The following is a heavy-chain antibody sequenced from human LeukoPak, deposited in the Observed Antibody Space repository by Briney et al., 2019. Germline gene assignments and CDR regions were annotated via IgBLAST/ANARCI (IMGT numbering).Heavy chain of an antibody. CDR3: APYTYYFDH. Sequence: PGGSLTLPCAASGYTFSSFAVRWLPQAPGKGLRWVSGISCSGARTDYVDSVKGRFTISRDNSKNTLYLQMNSLRAEDTALYYCAPYTYYFDHWGQGTLVTVSS. D-gene: IGHD2-2*02. CDR1: GYTFSSFA. V-gene: IGHV3-23*01. J-gene: IGHJ4*02. CDR2: ISCSGART.